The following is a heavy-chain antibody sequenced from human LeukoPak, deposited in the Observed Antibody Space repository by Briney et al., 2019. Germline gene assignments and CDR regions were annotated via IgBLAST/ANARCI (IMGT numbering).Heavy chain of an antibody. V-gene: IGHV4-59*01. CDR2: IYYSGNT. D-gene: IGHD3-9*01. CDR1: GGSISTYS. Sequence: PSETLSLTCTVSGGSISTYSWSWIRQPPGKGLEWIGYIYYSGNTNYNPSLKSRVTISVDTSKNQFSLKLSSVTAADTAVYYCARVRLVGYDIFTGYYSFDYWGQGTLVTVSS. J-gene: IGHJ4*02. CDR3: ARVRLVGYDIFTGYYSFDY.